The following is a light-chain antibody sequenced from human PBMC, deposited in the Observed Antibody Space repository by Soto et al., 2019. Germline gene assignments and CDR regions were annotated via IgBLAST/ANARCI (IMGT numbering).Light chain of an antibody. Sequence: VRTQSPPSWSVSPGERATLSFRASQTISRNLAWYQQRPGQAPRLLMFGASTRAPGIPARFSGSGSGTEFTLTISSLQSEDFAVYFCHQYENWPKTFGQGTKVDIK. CDR3: HQYENWPKT. J-gene: IGKJ1*01. V-gene: IGKV3-15*01. CDR2: GAS. CDR1: QTISRN.